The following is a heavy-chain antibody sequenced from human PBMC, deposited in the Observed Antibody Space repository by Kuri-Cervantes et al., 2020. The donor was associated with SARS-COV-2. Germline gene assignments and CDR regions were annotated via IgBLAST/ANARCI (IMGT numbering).Heavy chain of an antibody. Sequence: GGSLRLSCVASGFVFSDSAIHWVRQASGKGLEWVGRIRSKTNSHATSYAASVKGRFTISRDDSKHTAFLQMNGLKTEDSAVYYCTVRHQPEGVFDYWGPGTLVTVSS. CDR3: TVRHQPEGVFDY. J-gene: IGHJ4*02. V-gene: IGHV3-73*01. CDR2: IRSKTNSHAT. CDR1: GFVFSDSA. D-gene: IGHD2-8*01.